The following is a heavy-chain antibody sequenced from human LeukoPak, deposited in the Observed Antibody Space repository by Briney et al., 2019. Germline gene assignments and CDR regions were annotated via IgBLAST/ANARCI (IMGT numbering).Heavy chain of an antibody. J-gene: IGHJ4*02. Sequence: GASVKVSCKASGNSYIHWVRQAPGQGLGWMGMINPSGGGTSYAQKFQGRVTMTRDRSTSIVYMELSSLRSEDTAVYFCASGGYDWDAYDYWGQGTPVTVSS. D-gene: IGHD5-12*01. CDR3: ASGGYDWDAYDY. V-gene: IGHV1-46*01. CDR2: INPSGGGT. CDR1: GNSY.